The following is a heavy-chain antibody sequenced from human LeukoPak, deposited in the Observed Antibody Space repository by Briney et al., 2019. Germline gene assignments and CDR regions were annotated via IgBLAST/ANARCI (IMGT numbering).Heavy chain of an antibody. D-gene: IGHD1-26*01. Sequence: VGSLRLSCAASGFTFSSYWRHWVRQAPGRGLVCFSRINSEGTSTSYADSVKGRFTISRDNAKNTLYLQMNSLRAEDTAVYYCARAIHLVGAFDIWGQGTMVTVSS. J-gene: IGHJ3*02. CDR3: ARAIHLVGAFDI. V-gene: IGHV3-74*01. CDR1: GFTFSSYW. CDR2: INSEGTST.